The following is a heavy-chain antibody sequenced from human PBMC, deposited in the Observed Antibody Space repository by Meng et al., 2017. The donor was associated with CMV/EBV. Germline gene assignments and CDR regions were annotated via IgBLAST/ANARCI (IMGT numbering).Heavy chain of an antibody. D-gene: IGHD5-18*01. V-gene: IGHV1-8*03. CDR3: ARSRSEWIQLWNSYYFDY. Sequence: ASVKVSCKASGYTFTSYGISWVRQATGQGLEWMGWMNPNSGNTGYVQKFQGRVTITRNTSISTAYMELSSLRSEDTAVYYCARSRSEWIQLWNSYYFDYWGQGTLVTVSS. CDR1: GYTFTSYG. CDR2: MNPNSGNT. J-gene: IGHJ4*02.